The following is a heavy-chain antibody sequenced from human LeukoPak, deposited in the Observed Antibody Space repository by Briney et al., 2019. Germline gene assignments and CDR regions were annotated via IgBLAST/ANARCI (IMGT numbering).Heavy chain of an antibody. V-gene: IGHV3-23*01. Sequence: GGSLRLSCAASEFTFSSYVMYWVRQAPGKGLEWVAAINYNGVITDYADSVRGRFTISRDNSKNTLYLQMNSLRGEDTAVYSCAKLGVRLTSTGQDYWGQGTLVTVSS. CDR1: EFTFSSYV. J-gene: IGHJ4*02. CDR2: INYNGVIT. CDR3: AKLGVRLTSTGQDY. D-gene: IGHD3-9*01.